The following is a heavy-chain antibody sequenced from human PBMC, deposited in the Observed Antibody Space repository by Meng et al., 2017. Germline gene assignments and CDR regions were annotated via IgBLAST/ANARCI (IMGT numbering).Heavy chain of an antibody. Sequence: QRQLKQAGPGLVKPWPTLLPICATSGDSVSSNRAAWNWIRQSPSRGLEWLGRAYYRSKWYHDYAESVKSRISIDPDTSKNQFSLQLRSVTPEDSAVYYCARGSYSFDSWGQRTLVTVSS. CDR2: AYYRSKWYH. V-gene: IGHV6-1*01. CDR1: GDSVSSNRAA. CDR3: ARGSYSFDS. J-gene: IGHJ4*02. D-gene: IGHD1-26*01.